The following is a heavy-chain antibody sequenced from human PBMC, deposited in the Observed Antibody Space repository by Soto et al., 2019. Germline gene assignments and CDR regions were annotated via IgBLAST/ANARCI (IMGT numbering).Heavy chain of an antibody. J-gene: IGHJ4*02. CDR1: GFTFSNYW. CDR2: IKEDGSEK. V-gene: IGHV3-7*01. D-gene: IGHD2-15*01. CDR3: ARGGLSVTPADY. Sequence: EVQLVESGGGLVQPGGSLRLSCAASGFTFSNYWMSWVRQAPGKGLEWVANIKEDGSEKSYVDSAKGRFTISRDNAKNSLYLQMNSLTAEDTAVYFCARGGLSVTPADYWGQGTLVTVSS.